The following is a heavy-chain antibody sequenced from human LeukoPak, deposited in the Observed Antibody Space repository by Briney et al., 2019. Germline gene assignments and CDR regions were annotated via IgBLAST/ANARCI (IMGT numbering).Heavy chain of an antibody. CDR2: IVRGGGGT. V-gene: IGHV3-23*01. J-gene: IGHJ4*02. D-gene: IGHD3-10*01. CDR1: GFTFSSFA. Sequence: GGSLRLSCAASGFTFSSFAMTCVRQAPGKGLEWVSTIVRGGGGTYYADSVKGRFTISRDNSKNTLYLQMNSLRAEDTAVYYCAKDAVAPGSSGDYFDSWGLGTLVTVSS. CDR3: AKDAVAPGSSGDYFDS.